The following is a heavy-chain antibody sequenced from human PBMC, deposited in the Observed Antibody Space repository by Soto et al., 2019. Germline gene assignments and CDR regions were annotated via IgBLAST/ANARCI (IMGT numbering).Heavy chain of an antibody. CDR3: AKALGNPYYYYYMDV. CDR2: ISPGGDYT. J-gene: IGHJ6*03. D-gene: IGHD1-1*01. V-gene: IGHV3-23*01. Sequence: EVQLLESGGGLVQPGGSLRLSCAASGFNFNIYAMTWVRQAPGKGLEWVSTISPGGDYTYFADSVKGRVTISRDNSKNTLSLQMNSLRAEDTATYFCAKALGNPYYYYYMDVWGSGTTVTVSS. CDR1: GFNFNIYA.